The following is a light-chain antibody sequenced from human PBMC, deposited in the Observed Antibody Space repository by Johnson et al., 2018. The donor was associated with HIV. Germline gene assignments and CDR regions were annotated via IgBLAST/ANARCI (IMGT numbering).Light chain of an antibody. Sequence: QSVLTQPPSVSAAPGQKVTISCSGSSSNIGDNYVSWYQQVPGTAPKLLIYENNKRPSGIPDRFSGSKSGTSATLGIAGLQTGDEADYFCGTWDTILQTFVFGTGTEVSVL. J-gene: IGLJ1*01. CDR2: ENN. CDR3: GTWDTILQTFV. V-gene: IGLV1-51*02. CDR1: SSNIGDNY.